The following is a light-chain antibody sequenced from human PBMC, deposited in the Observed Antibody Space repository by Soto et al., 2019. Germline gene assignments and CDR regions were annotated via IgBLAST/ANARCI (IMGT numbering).Light chain of an antibody. Sequence: EVVMTQSPATLSVSPGESATLSCRASQSVSTNLAWYQQKPGQSPRLLIYGASTRATAIPARFSGSGSETEFTLTISSLQSEDFAVYYCQQYNNWPPWTFGQGTKVEI. CDR1: QSVSTN. CDR2: GAS. V-gene: IGKV3-15*01. CDR3: QQYNNWPPWT. J-gene: IGKJ1*01.